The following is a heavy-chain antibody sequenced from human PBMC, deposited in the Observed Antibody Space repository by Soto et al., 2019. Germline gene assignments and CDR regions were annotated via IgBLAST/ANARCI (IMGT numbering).Heavy chain of an antibody. CDR1: GYSFTNYW. J-gene: IGHJ5*02. CDR3: ARHGFYGDYSSNYFDP. V-gene: IGHV5-51*01. Sequence: GASLTISCEVSGYSFTNYWIAWVRQMPGKGLEYIGIIYPSDSTTRYSPSFQGQVTISADKSISTAYLQWSSLMASDTAIYYCARHGFYGDYSSNYFDPWGQGTLVTVSS. D-gene: IGHD4-17*01. CDR2: IYPSDSTT.